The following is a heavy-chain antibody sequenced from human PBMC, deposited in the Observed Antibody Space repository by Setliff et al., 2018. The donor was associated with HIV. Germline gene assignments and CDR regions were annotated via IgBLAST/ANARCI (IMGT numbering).Heavy chain of an antibody. CDR3: ARDGRHDRNRWYVTHQYFKY. Sequence: KSSETLSLTCTVSGGSSSSSSYYWGWIRQPPGKGLEWIGSIYSSGSTYYNPSLKRRVTISVDTSKNQFSLRLSSVTAAHTAVYSCARDGRHDRNRWYVTHQYFKYWGQGTLVTVSS. V-gene: IGHV4-39*07. CDR1: GGSSSSSSYY. CDR2: IYSSGST. D-gene: IGHD2-15*01. J-gene: IGHJ1*01.